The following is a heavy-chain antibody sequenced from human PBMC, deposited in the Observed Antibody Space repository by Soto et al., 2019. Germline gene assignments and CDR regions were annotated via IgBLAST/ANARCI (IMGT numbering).Heavy chain of an antibody. D-gene: IGHD6-19*01. CDR3: ARLSGWPY. CDR1: GGSISGTNYY. Sequence: PSETLSLTCTVSGGSISGTNYYWGWIRQPPGKGLEWIGSVYYGGNTFYNPSLKRRISISLHTSKNQFSLRLTSVTAAATAVYYCARLSGWPYWGQGSLVTVSS. V-gene: IGHV4-39*01. CDR2: VYYGGNT. J-gene: IGHJ4*02.